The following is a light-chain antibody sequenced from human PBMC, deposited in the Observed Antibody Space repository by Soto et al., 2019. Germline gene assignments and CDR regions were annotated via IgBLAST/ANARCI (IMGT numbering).Light chain of an antibody. Sequence: DIQMTQSPSSLSASVGDRVTITCQASHDINSFLNWYQHKPGRAPKLLIYDASILEAGVPTRFSGSGSGTHFTFTISSLQPEDVATYYCQHCDYLPIFGPGTTVDFK. CDR2: DAS. J-gene: IGKJ3*01. CDR1: HDINSF. V-gene: IGKV1-33*01. CDR3: QHCDYLPI.